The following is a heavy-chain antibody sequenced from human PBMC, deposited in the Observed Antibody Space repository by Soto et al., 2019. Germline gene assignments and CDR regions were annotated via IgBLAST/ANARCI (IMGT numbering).Heavy chain of an antibody. Sequence: ASVKVSCQASGYTFRSYGISWVRQAPGQGLEWVGWISAYNGDTHYAPKFQDRITLTTETSTDIAYMELRSLRLDDTAVYYCARDWSRYYDNSGLIWFYWGQGSLVTVSS. CDR2: ISAYNGDT. CDR3: ARDWSRYYDNSGLIWFY. CDR1: GYTFRSYG. D-gene: IGHD3-22*01. J-gene: IGHJ4*02. V-gene: IGHV1-18*04.